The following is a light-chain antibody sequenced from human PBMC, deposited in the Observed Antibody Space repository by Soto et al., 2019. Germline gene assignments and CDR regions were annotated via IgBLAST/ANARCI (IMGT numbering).Light chain of an antibody. J-gene: IGKJ2*01. V-gene: IGKV3-20*01. CDR3: KQYGSSPVGT. CDR2: GAS. CDR1: QSVSSSY. Sequence: EIVLTQSPGTLSLSPGERATLSCRASQSVSSSYLAWYQQNSGQAPRLLIYGASSRATGIPDRFSGSGSGTYFTITINRLEPEDFAVYYWKQYGSSPVGTFGQGTKLEIK.